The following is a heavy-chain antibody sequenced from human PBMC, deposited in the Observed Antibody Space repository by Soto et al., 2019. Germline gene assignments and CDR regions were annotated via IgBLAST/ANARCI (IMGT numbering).Heavy chain of an antibody. CDR3: ASLYSSSQARPTYYYYYGMDV. D-gene: IGHD6-6*01. CDR1: GGSFSGYY. V-gene: IGHV4-34*01. J-gene: IGHJ6*02. CDR2: INHSGST. Sequence: VSLTCAVYGGSFSGYYWSWIRQPPGKGLEWIGEINHSGSTNYNPSLKSRVTISVDTSKNQFSLKLSSVTAADTAVYYCASLYSSSQARPTYYYYYGMDVWGQGTTVTVSS.